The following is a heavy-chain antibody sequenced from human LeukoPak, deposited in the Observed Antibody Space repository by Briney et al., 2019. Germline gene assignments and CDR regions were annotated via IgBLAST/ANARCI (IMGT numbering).Heavy chain of an antibody. Sequence: ASVKVSCKVSGYTLTELSMHWVRQAPGKGLEWMGGFDPEDGETIYAQKFQGRVTMTEDTSTDTAYMELSSLRSEDTAVYYCATGTSYSSGWYNAFDIWGQGTMVTVSS. V-gene: IGHV1-24*01. CDR3: ATGTSYSSGWYNAFDI. CDR2: FDPEDGET. J-gene: IGHJ3*02. CDR1: GYTLTELS. D-gene: IGHD6-19*01.